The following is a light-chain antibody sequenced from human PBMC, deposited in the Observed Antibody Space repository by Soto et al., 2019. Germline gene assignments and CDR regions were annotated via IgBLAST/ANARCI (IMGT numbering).Light chain of an antibody. CDR3: QQLNSFPIT. Sequence: DIQLTQAPSFLSASAGDRVTMTCRASQVISSYLAWYQQKPGRAPKLLIYAASTLQSGVPSRFSGSGSGTEFTLTITSLQPEDFATYYCQQLNSFPITFGQGTRLEIK. J-gene: IGKJ5*01. CDR2: AAS. CDR1: QVISSY. V-gene: IGKV1-9*01.